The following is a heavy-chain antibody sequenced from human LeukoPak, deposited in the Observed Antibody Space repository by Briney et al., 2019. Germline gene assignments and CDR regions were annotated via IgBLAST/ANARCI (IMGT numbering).Heavy chain of an antibody. CDR1: GFTFSRYT. D-gene: IGHD1-14*01. CDR2: ISYDGTNK. V-gene: IGHV3-30-3*01. CDR3: ARDDRNGLDP. J-gene: IGHJ5*02. Sequence: GGSLRLSCVASGFTFSRYTMHWVRQAPGKGLEWVAVISYDGTNKFYADSVKGRFTISRDDSKNTLYLQMNSLRDEDTAVYYCARDDRNGLDPWGQGTLVSVSS.